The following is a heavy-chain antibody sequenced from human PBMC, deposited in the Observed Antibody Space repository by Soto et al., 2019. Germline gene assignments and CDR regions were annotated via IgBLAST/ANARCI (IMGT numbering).Heavy chain of an antibody. J-gene: IGHJ6*02. CDR2: ISYDGSNK. CDR3: ARDLPLSSRRPHYYYYGIDV. D-gene: IGHD6-13*01. CDR1: GFTFSSYA. Sequence: GALRLSCAASGFTFSSYAMHRVRQAPGKGLEWVAVISYDGSNKYYADSVKGRFTISRDNSKNTLYLQMNSLRAEDTAVYYCARDLPLSSRRPHYYYYGIDVSGPGTPVTVYS. V-gene: IGHV3-30-3*01.